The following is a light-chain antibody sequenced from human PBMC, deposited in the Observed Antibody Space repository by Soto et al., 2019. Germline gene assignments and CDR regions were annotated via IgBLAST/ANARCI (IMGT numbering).Light chain of an antibody. CDR1: QSISSY. CDR2: AAS. V-gene: IGKV1-39*01. Sequence: DIQMTQSPSSLSAAVGDRVTITCRASQSISSYLNWYQQKPGKAPKLLIYAASSLQSGVPSRFSGSGSGTDFTLTISSLQPEDFATYCCQQCYILPRTFGQGTKVEIK. CDR3: QQCYILPRT. J-gene: IGKJ1*01.